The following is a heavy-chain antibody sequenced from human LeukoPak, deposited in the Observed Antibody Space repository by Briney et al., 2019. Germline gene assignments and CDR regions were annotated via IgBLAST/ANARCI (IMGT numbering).Heavy chain of an antibody. CDR3: ARYLEASMVAAKYAFDI. J-gene: IGHJ3*02. Sequence: PSETLSLTCAVSGGSISSSNWWSWVRQPPGRGLEWIGEIYHSGSANYNPSLKSRVTISVDKSKNQFSLKLSSVTAADTAVYYCARYLEASMVAAKYAFDIWGQGTMVTVSS. V-gene: IGHV4-4*02. CDR2: IYHSGSA. D-gene: IGHD2-15*01. CDR1: GGSISSSNW.